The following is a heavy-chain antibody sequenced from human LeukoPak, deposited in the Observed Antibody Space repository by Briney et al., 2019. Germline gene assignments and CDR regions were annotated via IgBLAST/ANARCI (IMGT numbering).Heavy chain of an antibody. CDR2: IYYSGST. Sequence: SETLSLTCTVSGGSISSYYWSWIRQPPGKGLEWIGYIYYSGSTNYNPSLKSRVTISVDTSKNQFSLKLSSVTAADTAVYYCARVRDDYDILTGYYAAYFDYWGQGTLVTVSS. V-gene: IGHV4-59*01. CDR3: ARVRDDYDILTGYYAAYFDY. D-gene: IGHD3-9*01. CDR1: GGSISSYY. J-gene: IGHJ4*02.